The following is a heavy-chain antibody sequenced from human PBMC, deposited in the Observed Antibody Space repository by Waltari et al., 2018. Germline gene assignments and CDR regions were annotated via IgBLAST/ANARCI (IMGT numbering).Heavy chain of an antibody. CDR2: IYHSGST. V-gene: IGHV4-38-2*01. J-gene: IGHJ4*02. CDR3: ARGIRFLEWIGSPDY. D-gene: IGHD3-3*01. Sequence: QVQLQESGPRLVKPSETLSLTCAVSGYSISSRYYWGWIRPPPGKGLEWIGSIYHSGSTYYNPSLKSRVTRSVDTSKNQFSLKLSSVTAADTAVYYCARGIRFLEWIGSPDYWGQGTLVTVSS. CDR1: GYSISSRYY.